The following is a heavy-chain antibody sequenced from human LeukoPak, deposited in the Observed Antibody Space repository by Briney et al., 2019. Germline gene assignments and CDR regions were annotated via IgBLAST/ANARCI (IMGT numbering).Heavy chain of an antibody. J-gene: IGHJ4*02. V-gene: IGHV1-69*13. CDR3: ARSPLLYSSSWYYFDY. CDR1: GYTFTGYY. D-gene: IGHD6-13*01. CDR2: IIPIFGTA. Sequence: GASVKVSCKASGYTFTGYYMHWVRQAPGQGLEWMGGIIPIFGTANYAQKFQGRVTITADESTSTAYMELSGLRSEDTAVYYCARSPLLYSSSWYYFDYWGQGTLVTVSS.